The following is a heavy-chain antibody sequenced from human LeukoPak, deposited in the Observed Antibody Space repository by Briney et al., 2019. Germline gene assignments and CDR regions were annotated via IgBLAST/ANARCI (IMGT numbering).Heavy chain of an antibody. V-gene: IGHV4-34*01. CDR1: GGSLSDYL. CDR3: ARGPQASYYGSGSYYGY. J-gene: IGHJ4*02. CDR2: ISHSGYP. D-gene: IGHD3-10*01. Sequence: SETLSLTCAVSGGSLSDYLWNWIRQPPGKGLEWIGEISHSGYPNYNPSLKSRVTMSVDTSKNQFSLNLNTVTAADTAVYYCARGPQASYYGSGSYYGYWGQGTLVTVSS.